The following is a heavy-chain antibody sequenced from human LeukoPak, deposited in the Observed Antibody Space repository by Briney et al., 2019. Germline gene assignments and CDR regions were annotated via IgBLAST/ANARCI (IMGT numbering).Heavy chain of an antibody. CDR2: IYYSGST. V-gene: IGHV4-59*01. Sequence: SETLSLTCTVSGGSISSYHWSWIRQPPGKGLEWIGYIYYSGSTNYNPSLKSRVTISVDTSKNQFSLKLSSVTAADTAVYYCARGPPHYDFWSGYYRYWGQGTLVTVSS. D-gene: IGHD3-3*01. CDR3: ARGPPHYDFWSGYYRY. J-gene: IGHJ4*02. CDR1: GGSISSYH.